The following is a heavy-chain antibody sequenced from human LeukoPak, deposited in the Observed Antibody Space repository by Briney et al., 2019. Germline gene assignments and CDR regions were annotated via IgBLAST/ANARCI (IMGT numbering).Heavy chain of an antibody. CDR3: ARLVGRDSSWYIFDY. CDR1: GYSFTSYW. J-gene: IGHJ4*02. D-gene: IGHD6-13*01. Sequence: GESLKISCKGSGYSFTSYWIGWVRQMPGKGLEWMGIIYPGDSDTRYSPSFQGQVTISADKSVSTAYLQWSSLKASDTAMYYCARLVGRDSSWYIFDYWGQGTLVTVSS. V-gene: IGHV5-51*01. CDR2: IYPGDSDT.